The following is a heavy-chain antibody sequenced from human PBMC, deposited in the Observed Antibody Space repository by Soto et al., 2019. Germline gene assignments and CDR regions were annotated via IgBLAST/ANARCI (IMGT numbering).Heavy chain of an antibody. CDR3: ARDCTYCGGDTGREAFDI. Sequence: ASVKVSCKASGYTFNIYAIHWVRQAPGQRPEWMGWMNAGNGNTEYSPKFHGRVTMTRDRYARAAYMELSGLTSEDTAVYYCARDCTYCGGDTGREAFDIWGQGTMVTVTS. CDR1: GYTFNIYA. D-gene: IGHD2-21*01. CDR2: MNAGNGNT. V-gene: IGHV1-3*01. J-gene: IGHJ3*02.